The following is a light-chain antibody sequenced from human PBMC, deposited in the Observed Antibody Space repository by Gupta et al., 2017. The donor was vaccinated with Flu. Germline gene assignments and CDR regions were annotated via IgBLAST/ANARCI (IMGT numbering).Light chain of an antibody. CDR1: QGIASN. CDR2: AAS. J-gene: IGKJ1*01. Sequence: DIQLTQSPSFLSASIGDGVTITCRASQGIASNLAWYQQKPGRAPKLLIFAASNLQSGVPSRFSGSGSGTDFTLTISSLQPEDFATYYCQHFYSFPGTFGQGTKLEVE. CDR3: QHFYSFPGT. V-gene: IGKV1-9*01.